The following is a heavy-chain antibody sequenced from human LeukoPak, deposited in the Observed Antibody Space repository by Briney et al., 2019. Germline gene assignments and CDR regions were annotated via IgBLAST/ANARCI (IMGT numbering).Heavy chain of an antibody. D-gene: IGHD1-26*01. CDR2: ISGSGGST. J-gene: IGHJ5*02. V-gene: IGHV3-23*01. CDR3: AKEVVGATNWFDP. Sequence: GASLRLSRAASGLTFRSSAMSWVRQAPGEGLEWVSRISGSGGSTYFADSVKGRFTISRDNSKNTLYLQMNSLRGEDTAIYYCAKEVVGATNWFDPWGQGTLVTVSS. CDR1: GLTFRSSA.